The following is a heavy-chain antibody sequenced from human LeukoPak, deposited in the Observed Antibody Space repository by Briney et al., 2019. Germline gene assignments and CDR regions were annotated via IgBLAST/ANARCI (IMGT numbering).Heavy chain of an antibody. J-gene: IGHJ4*02. Sequence: SETLSLTCTVSGGSISSHYWSWIRQPPGKGREWIGYIYYSGSTNYNPSLKSRVTISVDTSKNQFSLKLSSVTAADTAVYYCARSCSSTSCYMELFDYWGQGTLVTVSS. V-gene: IGHV4-59*11. D-gene: IGHD2-2*02. CDR2: IYYSGST. CDR3: ARSCSSTSCYMELFDY. CDR1: GGSISSHY.